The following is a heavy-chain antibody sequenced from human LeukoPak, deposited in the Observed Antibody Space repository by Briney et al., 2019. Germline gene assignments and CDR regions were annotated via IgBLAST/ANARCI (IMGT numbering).Heavy chain of an antibody. CDR1: GYSFTKYW. J-gene: IGHJ4*02. D-gene: IGHD1-20*01. V-gene: IGHV5-51*04. CDR2: IDPSDSET. CDR3: ARVQQGLTGLDY. Sequence: GESLKISCKGSGYSFTKYWIGWVRQMPGKGLEWMGNIDPSDSETRHSPSFQGQVTISVDKPISTAYLQWNSLRSEDTAVYYCARVQQGLTGLDYWGQGTLVTVSS.